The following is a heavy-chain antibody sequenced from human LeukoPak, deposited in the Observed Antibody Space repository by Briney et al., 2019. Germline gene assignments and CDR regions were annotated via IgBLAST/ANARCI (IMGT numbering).Heavy chain of an antibody. CDR1: GGTFSSYA. J-gene: IGHJ3*02. CDR2: IIPIFGTA. D-gene: IGHD2-21*02. CDR3: AKGDIVVVTAIQHAFDI. Sequence: SVKVSCKASGGTFSSYAISWVRQAPGQGLEWMGRIIPIFGTANYAQKFQGRVTITADKSTSTAYMELSSLRSEDTAVYYCAKGDIVVVTAIQHAFDIWGQGTMVAVSS. V-gene: IGHV1-69*06.